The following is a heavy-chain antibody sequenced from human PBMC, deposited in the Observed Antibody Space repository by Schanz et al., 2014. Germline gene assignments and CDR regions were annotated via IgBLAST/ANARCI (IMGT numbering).Heavy chain of an antibody. D-gene: IGHD3-10*01. CDR3: AKGGFGELSAFDI. CDR1: GFTFSSYA. J-gene: IGHJ3*02. Sequence: EVQLLESGGGLVQPGGSLRLSCAASGFTFSSYAMSWVRQAPGKGLEWVSAISGSGGSTYYADSVKGRFTISRDNSKNTQYLQMSSLRDENAAVYYAAKGGFGELSAFDIWGQGTMVTVSS. CDR2: ISGSGGST. V-gene: IGHV3-23*01.